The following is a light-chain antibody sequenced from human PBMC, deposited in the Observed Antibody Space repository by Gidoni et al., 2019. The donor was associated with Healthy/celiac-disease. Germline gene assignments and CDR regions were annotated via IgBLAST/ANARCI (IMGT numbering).Light chain of an antibody. V-gene: IGKV3-11*01. CDR2: DAS. CDR1: QGVSSY. J-gene: IGKJ4*01. Sequence: EIVLTPSPATLTLSPGERATLSCRASQGVSSYLAWYQQKPGQAPRLLIYDASNRATGIPARFSGSGSGTDFTLTISSLEPEDFAVYYCQQRSNWPLTFGGGTKVEIK. CDR3: QQRSNWPLT.